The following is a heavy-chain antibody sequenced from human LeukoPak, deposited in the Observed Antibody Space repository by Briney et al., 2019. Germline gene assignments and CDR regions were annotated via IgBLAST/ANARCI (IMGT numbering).Heavy chain of an antibody. V-gene: IGHV1-8*03. Sequence: ASVKVSCKASGYTFTSYDINWVRQATGQGLEWMGWMNPNSGNTGYAQKFQGRVTITRNTSISTAYMELSSLRSEDTAVYYCARARAGGHLRWNWFDPWGQGTLVTVSS. CDR2: MNPNSGNT. D-gene: IGHD2-21*01. J-gene: IGHJ5*02. CDR3: ARARAGGHLRWNWFDP. CDR1: GYTFTSYD.